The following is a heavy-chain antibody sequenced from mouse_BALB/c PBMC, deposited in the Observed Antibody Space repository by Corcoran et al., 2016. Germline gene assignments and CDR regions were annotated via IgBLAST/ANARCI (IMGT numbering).Heavy chain of an antibody. CDR1: GYTFTSYT. CDR3: ARSGDLSY. D-gene: IGHD3-1*01. CDR2: INPSSGYT. Sequence: QVQLQQSAAELARPGASVKMSCKASGYTFTSYTMHWVKQRPGQGLEWIGYINPSSGYTEYNQKFKDKNTLTADKSSSTAYMQRSSLTSEDAAVYYCARSGDLSYWGQGTLVTVSA. J-gene: IGHJ3*01. V-gene: IGHV1-4*02.